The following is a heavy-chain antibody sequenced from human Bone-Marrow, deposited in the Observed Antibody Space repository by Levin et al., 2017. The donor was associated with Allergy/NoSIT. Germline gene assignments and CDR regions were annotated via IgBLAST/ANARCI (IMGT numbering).Heavy chain of an antibody. V-gene: IGHV3-74*03. J-gene: IGHJ4*02. Sequence: GESLKISCAASGFTFSHYWMHWVRQVPGKGLEWVSVIARHGSGTTAVYADSVKGRFAISRDDARSTLYLQMNSLRVEDSGIYYCVTDKLGTVLDEFDYWGQGTLVTVSS. CDR1: GFTFSHYW. D-gene: IGHD3-3*01. CDR2: IARHGSGT. CDR3: VTDKLGTVLDEFDY.